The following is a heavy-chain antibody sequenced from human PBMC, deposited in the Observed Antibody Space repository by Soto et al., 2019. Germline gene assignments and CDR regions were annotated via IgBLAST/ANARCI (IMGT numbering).Heavy chain of an antibody. V-gene: IGHV3-74*01. CDR1: GFTFSTYW. CDR3: ARENSRSYYFDY. D-gene: IGHD6-6*01. CDR2: IHSDGSAT. Sequence: GGSLRLSCAASGFTFSTYWMHWVRQAPGKGLVWVSRIHSDGSATNYADPVKGRFTISRDNAKNTLYLQMNSLRAEDTAVYYCARENSRSYYFDYWGQGTLVTVSS. J-gene: IGHJ4*02.